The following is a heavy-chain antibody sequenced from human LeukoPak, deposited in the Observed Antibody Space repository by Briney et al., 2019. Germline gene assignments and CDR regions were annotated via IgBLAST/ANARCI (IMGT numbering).Heavy chain of an antibody. CDR2: INPNSGGT. J-gene: IGHJ5*02. CDR3: ARDERDGGDTAMLGANNWFDP. Sequence: ASVKVSCKASGYTFTSYAMNWVRQAPGQGLEWMGWINPNSGGTNYAQKFQGRVTMTRDTSISTAYMELSRLRSEDTAVYYCARDERDGGDTAMLGANNWFDPWGQGTLVTVSS. V-gene: IGHV1-2*02. D-gene: IGHD5-18*01. CDR1: GYTFTSYA.